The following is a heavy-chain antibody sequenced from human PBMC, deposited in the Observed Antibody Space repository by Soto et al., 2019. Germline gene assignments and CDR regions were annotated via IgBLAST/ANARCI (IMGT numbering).Heavy chain of an antibody. V-gene: IGHV4-4*02. J-gene: IGHJ4*02. D-gene: IGHD3-10*01. CDR1: GGSISSNNW. Sequence: QVQLQESGPGLVKPSGTLSLTCAVSGGSISSNNWWIWVRQPPGKGLEWIGEIYHSGSTGYNPSFKSRGNISVDKSQNQFSLKLSSVTAADTAVYYCAGRRDGSGSLDYWGQGTLLTVSS. CDR2: IYHSGST. CDR3: AGRRDGSGSLDY.